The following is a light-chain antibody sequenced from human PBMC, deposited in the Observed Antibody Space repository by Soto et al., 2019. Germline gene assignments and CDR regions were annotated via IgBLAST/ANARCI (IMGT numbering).Light chain of an antibody. CDR2: GNS. Sequence: QSVLTQPPSVSGAPGQRVTISCTGSSSNIGAGYDVHWYQQLPGTAPKLLICGNSNRPSVVPDRFSGSKSGTSASLAIPGLQDEVVADYYCQSYDSSLSGSVFGGGTKVTVL. CDR3: QSYDSSLSGSV. V-gene: IGLV1-40*01. J-gene: IGLJ2*01. CDR1: SSNIGAGYD.